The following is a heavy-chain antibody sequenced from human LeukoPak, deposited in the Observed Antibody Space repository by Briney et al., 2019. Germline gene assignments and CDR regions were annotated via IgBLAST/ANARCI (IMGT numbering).Heavy chain of an antibody. Sequence: NTSETLSLTCTVSGGSISSYYWSWIRQPAGKGLEWIGRIYTSGSTSYNPSLKSRVTMSVDTSKNQFSLKLSSVTAADTAVYYCARDYGDFWSGSGAYYYMDVWGKGTTVTVSS. V-gene: IGHV4-4*07. D-gene: IGHD3-3*01. J-gene: IGHJ6*03. CDR1: GGSISSYY. CDR2: IYTSGST. CDR3: ARDYGDFWSGSGAYYYMDV.